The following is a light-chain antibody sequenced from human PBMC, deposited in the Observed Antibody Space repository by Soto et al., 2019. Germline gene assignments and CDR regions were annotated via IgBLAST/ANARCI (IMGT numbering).Light chain of an antibody. CDR3: QHYDGYPQT. CDR1: QSISSK. Sequence: EIVLTQSPATLSVSPGERATLSCRASQSISSKLAWYQQKPGQAPRLLIFGASTRATGIPARFSGSGSGTEFTLTISSLQSEDFATYYCQHYDGYPQTFGQGTRLEIK. CDR2: GAS. J-gene: IGKJ5*01. V-gene: IGKV3-15*01.